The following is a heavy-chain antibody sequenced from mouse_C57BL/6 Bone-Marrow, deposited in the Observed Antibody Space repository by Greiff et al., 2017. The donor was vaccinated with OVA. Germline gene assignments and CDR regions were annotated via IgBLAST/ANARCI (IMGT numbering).Heavy chain of an antibody. CDR2: IDPENGDT. CDR1: GFNIKDDY. Sequence: EVQLQQSGAELVRPGASVKLSCTASGFNIKDDYMHWVKQRPEQGLEWIGWIDPENGDTEYASKFQGKATITADTSSNTAYLQLSSLTSEDTAVYYCTTGGYSTVAYWGQGTLVTVSA. CDR3: TTGGYSTVAY. V-gene: IGHV14-4*01. J-gene: IGHJ3*01. D-gene: IGHD2-5*01.